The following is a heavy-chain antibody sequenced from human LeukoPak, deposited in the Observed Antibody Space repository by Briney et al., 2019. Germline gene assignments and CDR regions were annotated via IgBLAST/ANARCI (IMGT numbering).Heavy chain of an antibody. CDR1: GYTFMSYY. D-gene: IGHD1-26*01. CDR3: AREDSGSYQAFDY. V-gene: IGHV1-46*01. Sequence: ASVKVSCKASGYTFMSYYMHWVRQAPGQGLEWMGLINPNGGSTTYAQKFQGRVTMTKDTSTTTVYMELSSLRSEDTAVYYCAREDSGSYQAFDYWGQGTLVTVSS. J-gene: IGHJ4*02. CDR2: INPNGGST.